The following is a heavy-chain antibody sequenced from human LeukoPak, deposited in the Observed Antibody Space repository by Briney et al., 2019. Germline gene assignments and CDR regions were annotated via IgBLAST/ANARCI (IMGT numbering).Heavy chain of an antibody. CDR2: ISSSSSTI. V-gene: IGHV3-48*01. CDR1: GFTFSSYS. J-gene: IGHJ4*02. CDR3: ARVSSGPGSYRTLLSY. D-gene: IGHD3-10*01. Sequence: GGSLRLSCAASGFTFSSYSMNWVRQAPGKGLEWVSYISSSSSTIYYADSVKGRFTISRDNAKNSLYLQMNSLRAEDTAVYYCARVSSGPGSYRTLLSYWGQGTLVTVSS.